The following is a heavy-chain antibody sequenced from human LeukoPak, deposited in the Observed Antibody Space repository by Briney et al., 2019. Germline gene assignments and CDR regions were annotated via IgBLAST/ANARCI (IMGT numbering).Heavy chain of an antibody. D-gene: IGHD3-10*01. Sequence: SETLSLTCAVYGESFNNYYWTWIRQSPGKGLEWIGEINHSGGTNYNPSLKSRVTISVDPSKNQLSLKLTSVIAADTAVYYCARAGWFGELYGPLDFWGQGTLVTVSS. J-gene: IGHJ4*02. V-gene: IGHV4-34*01. CDR3: ARAGWFGELYGPLDF. CDR2: INHSGGT. CDR1: GESFNNYY.